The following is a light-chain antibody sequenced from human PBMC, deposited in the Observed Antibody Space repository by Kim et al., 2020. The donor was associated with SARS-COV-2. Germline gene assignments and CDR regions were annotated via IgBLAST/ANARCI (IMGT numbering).Light chain of an antibody. Sequence: SYELTQPLSVSVALGQTARITCGGNNIGSKNVHWYQQKLGQAPVLVIYRDSNRPSGIPERFSGSNSGNTATLTISRAQAGDEADYYCQAWDSSTYVFGTG. CDR2: RDS. V-gene: IGLV3-9*01. CDR3: QAWDSSTYV. CDR1: NIGSKN. J-gene: IGLJ1*01.